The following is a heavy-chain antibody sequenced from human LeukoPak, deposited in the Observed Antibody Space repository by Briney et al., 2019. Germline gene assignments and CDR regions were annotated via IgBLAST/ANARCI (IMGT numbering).Heavy chain of an antibody. J-gene: IGHJ6*03. V-gene: IGHV1-69*05. D-gene: IGHD2-2*01. CDR3: ARAACSSTSCYGGATDYYNYMDV. Sequence: WASVKVSCKASGYTFTNYGFSWVRQAPGQGLEWMGGIIPIFGTANYAQKFQGRVTITTDESTSTAYMELSSLRSEDTAVYYCARAACSSTSCYGGATDYYNYMDVWGKGTTVTVSS. CDR1: GYTFTNYG. CDR2: IIPIFGTA.